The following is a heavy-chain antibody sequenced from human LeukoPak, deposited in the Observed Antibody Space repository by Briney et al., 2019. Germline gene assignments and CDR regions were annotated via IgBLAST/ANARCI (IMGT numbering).Heavy chain of an antibody. J-gene: IGHJ1*01. V-gene: IGHV3-11*01. CDR1: GFTFSDYY. CDR2: ISSSGSTI. D-gene: IGHD3-10*01. CDR3: ARDSSYYGSGSFFQH. Sequence: GGSLRLSCAASGFTFSDYYMSWIRQAPGKGLEWVSYISSSGSTIYYADSVKGRFTISRDNAKSSLYLQMNSLRAEDTAVYYCARDSSYYGSGSFFQHWGQGTLVTVSS.